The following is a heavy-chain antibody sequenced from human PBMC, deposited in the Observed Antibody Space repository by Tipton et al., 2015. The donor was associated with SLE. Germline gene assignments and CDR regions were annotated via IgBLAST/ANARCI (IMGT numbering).Heavy chain of an antibody. Sequence: TLSLTCAVSGYSISSGYYWGWIRQPPGKGLEWIGSIYHSGSTYYNPSLKSRVTISVDTSKNQFSLKLSSVTAADTAVYCCARRSGGFLDYWGQGTLVTVSS. J-gene: IGHJ4*02. CDR3: ARRSGGFLDY. D-gene: IGHD3-10*01. V-gene: IGHV4-38-2*01. CDR1: GYSISSGYY. CDR2: IYHSGST.